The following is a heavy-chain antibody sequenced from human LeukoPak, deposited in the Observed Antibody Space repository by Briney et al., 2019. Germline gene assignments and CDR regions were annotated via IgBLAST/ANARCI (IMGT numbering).Heavy chain of an antibody. Sequence: ASVKVSCKASGYTFTGYYIHWVRQAPGQGLEWMGWIRPNSGATKYAQQFQGRVTMTRDTSISAAYMELSRRGSDDTALYYCAREWRRGWKYGAFAYWGQGALVTVSS. CDR3: AREWRRGWKYGAFAY. V-gene: IGHV1-2*02. J-gene: IGHJ4*02. CDR1: GYTFTGYY. CDR2: IRPNSGAT. D-gene: IGHD6-19*01.